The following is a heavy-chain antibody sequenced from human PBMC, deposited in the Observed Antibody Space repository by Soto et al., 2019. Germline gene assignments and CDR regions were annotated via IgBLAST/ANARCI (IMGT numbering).Heavy chain of an antibody. V-gene: IGHV4-30-4*01. D-gene: IGHD6-25*01. CDR2: IQGSATT. Sequence: QVQLQESGPGLVKPSQTLSLTCTVSGGSITNGAYFWSWIRQPPGKGLEGIGYIQGSATTYYNPPLMNRVSISVDTSKNHFSIKLTSVTAAVTAIHYCACPANFDMDFWGQGTTVTVSS. CDR1: GGSITNGAYF. CDR3: ACPANFDMDF. J-gene: IGHJ6*02.